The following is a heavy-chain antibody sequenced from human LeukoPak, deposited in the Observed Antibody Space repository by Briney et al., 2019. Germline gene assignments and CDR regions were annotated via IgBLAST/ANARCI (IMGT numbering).Heavy chain of an antibody. CDR1: GFTFSSYS. J-gene: IGHJ4*02. D-gene: IGHD4-17*01. V-gene: IGHV3-21*01. CDR2: ISSSSSYI. CDR3: AREEGTTVTTIDY. Sequence: PGGSLRLSCAASGFTFSSYSMNWVRQAPGKGLEWVSSISSSSSYIYYADSVKGRFTISRDNAKNSLYLQMNSLRAEDTAVYYCAREEGTTVTTIDYWGQGTLVTVSS.